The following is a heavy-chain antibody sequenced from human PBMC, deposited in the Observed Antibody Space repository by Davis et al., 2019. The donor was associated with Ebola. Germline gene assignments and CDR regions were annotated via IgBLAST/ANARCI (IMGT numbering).Heavy chain of an antibody. CDR2: ISGSGGST. J-gene: IGHJ4*02. CDR3: AKSVTVTTMGYFDY. D-gene: IGHD4-17*01. CDR1: GFTFSSYA. Sequence: GGSLRLSCAASGFTFSSYAMSWVRQAPGKGLEWVSAISGSGGSTYYADSVKVRFTISRDNSKNTLYLQMNSLRAEDTAVYYCAKSVTVTTMGYFDYWGQGTLVTVSS. V-gene: IGHV3-23*01.